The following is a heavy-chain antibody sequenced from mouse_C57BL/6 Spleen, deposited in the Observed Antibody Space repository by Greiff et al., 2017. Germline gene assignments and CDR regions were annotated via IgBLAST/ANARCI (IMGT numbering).Heavy chain of an antibody. Sequence: QVTLKESGPGILQSSQTLSLTCSFSGFSLSTSGMGVSWIRQPSGKGLEWLAHLYWDDDKRYNPSLKSRLTISKDTSRNQVVLKITSVDTAETATLYCARSGDDYDVYVDVWGTGTTVTVSS. CDR1: GFSLSTSGMG. J-gene: IGHJ1*03. D-gene: IGHD2-4*01. V-gene: IGHV8-12*01. CDR3: ARSGDDYDVYVDV. CDR2: LYWDDDK.